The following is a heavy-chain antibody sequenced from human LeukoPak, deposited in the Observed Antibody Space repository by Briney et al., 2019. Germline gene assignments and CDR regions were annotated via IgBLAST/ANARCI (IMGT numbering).Heavy chain of an antibody. CDR2: IGYDGNIK. Sequence: PGTSLRLSCAASGFTLNSYPMHWVRQAPGKGLDWVAVIGYDGNIKLHADSVKGRFTISRDDSKNTLYLQMNSLRPEDTAVYYCARDPRRGSPDYFDYWGQGTLVTVST. CDR3: ARDPRRGSPDYFDY. D-gene: IGHD3-16*01. V-gene: IGHV3-30*04. J-gene: IGHJ4*02. CDR1: GFTLNSYP.